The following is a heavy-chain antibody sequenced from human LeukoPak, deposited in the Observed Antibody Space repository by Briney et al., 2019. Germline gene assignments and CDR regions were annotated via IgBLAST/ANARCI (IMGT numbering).Heavy chain of an antibody. CDR1: GFTFSSYW. J-gene: IGHJ6*03. V-gene: IGHV3-7*01. CDR3: ARVIEGATDYYYYYMDV. CDR2: IKQDGSEK. Sequence: GGSLRLSCAASGFTFSSYWMSWVRQAPGKGLEWVANIKQDGSEKYYVDSVKGRFTISRDNAKNSLYLQMNSLRAEDTAVYYCARVIEGATDYYYYYMDVWGKGTTVTVSS. D-gene: IGHD1-26*01.